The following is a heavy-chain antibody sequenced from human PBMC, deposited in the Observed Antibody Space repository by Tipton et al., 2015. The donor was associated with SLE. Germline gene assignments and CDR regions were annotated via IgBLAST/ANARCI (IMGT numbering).Heavy chain of an antibody. CDR2: IHYSGGT. V-gene: IGHV4-39*07. Sequence: TLSLTCTVSNGSISSSPYYWGWIRQSPGKGLEWIGSIHYSGGTYYNPSLKSRGTISVDTPKNQFSLKLTSVTAADTAVYYCASLDFWSGYWGFQHWGQGTLVTVSS. CDR1: NGSISSSPYY. J-gene: IGHJ1*01. CDR3: ASLDFWSGYWGFQH. D-gene: IGHD3-3*01.